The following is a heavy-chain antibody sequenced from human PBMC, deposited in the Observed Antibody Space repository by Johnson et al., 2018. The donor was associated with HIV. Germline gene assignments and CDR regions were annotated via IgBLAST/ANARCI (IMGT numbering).Heavy chain of an antibody. J-gene: IGHJ3*02. CDR1: GFTFSSYD. V-gene: IGHV3-13*01. Sequence: VQLVESGGGLVQPGGSLRLSCAASGFTFSSYDMYWVRQATGKGLEWVSGIGTAGDTYYADSLKGRFTISREDAKNSLYLQMNSLRAEDTAVYYCARRSWVLLHAFDIWGQGTMVTVSS. D-gene: IGHD3-22*01. CDR2: IGTAGDT. CDR3: ARRSWVLLHAFDI.